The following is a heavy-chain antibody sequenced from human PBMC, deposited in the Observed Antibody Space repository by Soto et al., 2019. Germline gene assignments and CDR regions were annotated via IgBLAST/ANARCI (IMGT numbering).Heavy chain of an antibody. D-gene: IGHD2-21*02. CDR2: IIPIFGTA. CDR1: GGTFSIYA. V-gene: IGHV1-69*13. Sequence: GASVKVSCKASGGTFSIYAISWVRQAPGQGLEWMGGIIPIFGTANYAQKFQGRVTITADESTSTAYMELSSLRSEDTAVYYCARRTLAYCGGDCYSGLDYWGQGTLVTVSS. CDR3: ARRTLAYCGGDCYSGLDY. J-gene: IGHJ4*02.